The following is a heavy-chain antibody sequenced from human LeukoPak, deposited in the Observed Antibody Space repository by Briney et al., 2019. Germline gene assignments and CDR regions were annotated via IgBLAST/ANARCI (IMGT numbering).Heavy chain of an antibody. CDR2: IIPIFGTA. Sequence: SVKVSCKASGGTFSSYAISWVRQAPGQGLEWMGGIIPIFGTANYAQKFQGRVTITADESTSTAYMELSSLRSEDTAVYYCARELAAKYYGSGSDYWGPGTLVTVSS. CDR1: GGTFSSYA. D-gene: IGHD3-10*01. J-gene: IGHJ4*02. CDR3: ARELAAKYYGSGSDY. V-gene: IGHV1-69*13.